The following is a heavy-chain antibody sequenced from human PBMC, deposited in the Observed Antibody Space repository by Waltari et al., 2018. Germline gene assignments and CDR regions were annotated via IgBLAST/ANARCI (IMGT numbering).Heavy chain of an antibody. V-gene: IGHV6-1*01. J-gene: IGHJ4*02. Sequence: QVQLQQSGTGLVTPSQTLSLTCAVSGDSVSVHRPAAWNWIRQSPSRGLEWLGRTYYRSKWSNEYAVSVRSRITINPDTSKNQFSLHLNSVTPEDTAVYYCARGSSSSFDSWGQGILVTVSS. CDR3: ARGSSSSFDS. D-gene: IGHD6-13*01. CDR1: GDSVSVHRPAA. CDR2: TYYRSKWSN.